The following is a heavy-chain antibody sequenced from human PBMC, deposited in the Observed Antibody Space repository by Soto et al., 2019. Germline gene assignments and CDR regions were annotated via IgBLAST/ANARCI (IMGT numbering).Heavy chain of an antibody. D-gene: IGHD3-3*01. J-gene: IGHJ6*01. V-gene: IGHV3-21*01. CDR2: ISKSDYT. CDR3: ARRDWFIIPAVSDF. Sequence: GGSLRLSCTVSGFAFNNYGINWVRQAPGKGLEWVSSISKSDYTYYSDSVKGRFTISRDNAKNSVSLQMNTLRVEDTAVYYCARRDWFIIPAVSDFWGQGNPVTVSS. CDR1: GFAFNNYG.